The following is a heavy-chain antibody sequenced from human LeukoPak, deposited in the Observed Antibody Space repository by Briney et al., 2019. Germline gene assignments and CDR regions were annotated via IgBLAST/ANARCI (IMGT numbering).Heavy chain of an antibody. CDR3: ANIAVAGQNPGSDY. J-gene: IGHJ4*02. CDR2: ISSSSSYI. V-gene: IGHV3-21*01. CDR1: GFTFSSYS. D-gene: IGHD6-19*01. Sequence: GGSLRLSCAASGFTFSSYSMNWVRQAPGKGLEWVSSISSSSSYIYYADSVKGRFTISRDNAKNSLYLQMNSLRAEDTAVYYCANIAVAGQNPGSDYWDQGTLVTVST.